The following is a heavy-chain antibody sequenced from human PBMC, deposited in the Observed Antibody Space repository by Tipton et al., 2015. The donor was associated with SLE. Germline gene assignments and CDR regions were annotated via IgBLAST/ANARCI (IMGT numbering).Heavy chain of an antibody. CDR1: GGSISSYY. V-gene: IGHV4-59*01. CDR2: IYYSGST. Sequence: TLSLTCTVSGGSISSYYWSWIRQPPGKGLEWIGYIYYSGSTNYNPSLKSRVTISVDTSKNQFSLKLGSVTAADTAVYYCARDGTVTGDGMDVWGQGTTVTVPS. J-gene: IGHJ6*02. CDR3: ARDGTVTGDGMDV. D-gene: IGHD4-17*01.